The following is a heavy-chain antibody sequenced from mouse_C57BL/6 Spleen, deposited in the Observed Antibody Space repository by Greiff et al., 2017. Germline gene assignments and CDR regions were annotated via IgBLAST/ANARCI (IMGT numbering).Heavy chain of an antibody. D-gene: IGHD2-4*01. CDR1: GYTFTSYW. CDR2: IYPGSGST. J-gene: IGHJ1*03. Sequence: QVQLQQPGAELVKPGASVKMSCKASGYTFTSYWMTWVKQRPGQGLEWIGDIYPGSGSTNYNEKFKGKATLTVDTSSSTAYMQLSSLTSEDSAVYYCARYDYGWWLDYWGKGTTVTVSS. V-gene: IGHV1-55*01. CDR3: ARYDYGWWLDY.